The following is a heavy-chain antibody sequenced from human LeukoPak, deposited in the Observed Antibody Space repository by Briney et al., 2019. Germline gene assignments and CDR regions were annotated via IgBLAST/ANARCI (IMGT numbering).Heavy chain of an antibody. V-gene: IGHV3-20*04. J-gene: IGHJ4*02. D-gene: IGHD3-22*01. Sequence: PGGSLRLSCAASGFTFDDYGMSWVRQAPGKGLEWVSGINWNGGSTGYADSVKGRFTISRDSAKNSLYLQMNSLRAEDTALYYCARDSGYYRPVDYWGQGTLVTVSS. CDR2: INWNGGST. CDR1: GFTFDDYG. CDR3: ARDSGYYRPVDY.